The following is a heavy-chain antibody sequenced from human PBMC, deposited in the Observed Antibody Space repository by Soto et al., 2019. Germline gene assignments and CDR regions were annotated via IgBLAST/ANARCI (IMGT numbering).Heavy chain of an antibody. CDR3: ATEYEYSSGWERIDY. V-gene: IGHV3-23*01. D-gene: IGHD6-19*01. Sequence: EVQLLESGGGLVQPGGSLRLSCPASGFTFSSYAMSWVRQAPGKGLEWVSAISGSGGSTYYADSVKGRFTISRDNSKNTLYLQMNSLRAEDTAVYYCATEYEYSSGWERIDYWGQGTLVTVSS. J-gene: IGHJ4*02. CDR1: GFTFSSYA. CDR2: ISGSGGST.